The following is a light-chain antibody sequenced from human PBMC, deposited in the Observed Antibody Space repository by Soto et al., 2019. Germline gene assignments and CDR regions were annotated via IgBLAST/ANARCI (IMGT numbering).Light chain of an antibody. V-gene: IGKV2-30*01. CDR1: QSLVYSDGNTY. J-gene: IGKJ1*01. CDR2: KVS. CDR3: MQGTHWPRT. Sequence: DIVMTQSLLSLPVTLGQPASISCRSSQSLVYSDGNTYLNWFQQRPGQSPRRLIYKVSNRDSGVPDRFSGSGSGTDFTLKISRVAAEDVGVYYCMQGTHWPRTFGQGTKVDI.